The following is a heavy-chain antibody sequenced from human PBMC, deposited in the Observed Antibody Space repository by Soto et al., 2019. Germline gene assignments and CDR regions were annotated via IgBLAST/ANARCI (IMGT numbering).Heavy chain of an antibody. CDR1: GGSISSADYY. J-gene: IGHJ6*02. D-gene: IGHD1-1*01. CDR2: IYYSGST. Sequence: PSETLSLTCTVSGGSISSADYYWSWIRQPPGKGLEWIGYIYYSGSTYYNPSLKSRLTISVDTSKNQFSLKLSSVTAADTAVYYCARETIWASGRYYYYKMDVWGQGTTVTVSS. V-gene: IGHV4-30-4*01. CDR3: ARETIWASGRYYYYKMDV.